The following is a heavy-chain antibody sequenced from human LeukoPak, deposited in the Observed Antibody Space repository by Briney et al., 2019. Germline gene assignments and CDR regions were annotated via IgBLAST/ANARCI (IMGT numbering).Heavy chain of an antibody. Sequence: GGSLRLSCAASGFTVSSSYMSWVRQAPGKGLEWVSVIYSGGSTYYADSVKGRFTISRDNAKNSLDLQMNSLRDEDTAVYYCARARASGRSGFDYWGQGTLVTVSS. D-gene: IGHD2-15*01. V-gene: IGHV3-66*01. J-gene: IGHJ4*02. CDR2: IYSGGST. CDR3: ARARASGRSGFDY. CDR1: GFTVSSSY.